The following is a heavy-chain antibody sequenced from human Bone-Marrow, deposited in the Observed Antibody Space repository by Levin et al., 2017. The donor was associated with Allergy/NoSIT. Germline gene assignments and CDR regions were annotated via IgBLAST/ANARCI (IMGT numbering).Heavy chain of an antibody. V-gene: IGHV1-8*01. Sequence: ASVMVSCKASGYTFTGSDIHWVRQASGQGLEWMGWMNPKSGNTASAQKFQGRVTMTVDLSINTAHMEVTSLRSEDTAVYYCARGARNTALVTGIWYFDLWGRGTQVTVSS. J-gene: IGHJ2*01. CDR1: GYTFTGSD. CDR3: ARGARNTALVTGIWYFDL. D-gene: IGHD5-18*01. CDR2: MNPKSGNT.